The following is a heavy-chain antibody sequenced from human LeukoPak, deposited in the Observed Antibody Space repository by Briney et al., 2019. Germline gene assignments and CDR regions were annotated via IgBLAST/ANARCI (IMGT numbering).Heavy chain of an antibody. CDR3: AKRGVVIRVILVGFHKEAYYFDS. Sequence: GGSLRLSCAVSGITLSNYGMSWVRQAPGKGLEWVAGISDSGGRTNYADSVKGRFTISRDNSKNTLYLQMNSLRAEDTAVYFCAKRGVVIRVILVGFHKEAYYFDSWGQGAQVTVSS. J-gene: IGHJ4*02. V-gene: IGHV3-23*01. CDR1: GITLSNYG. CDR2: ISDSGGRT. D-gene: IGHD3-22*01.